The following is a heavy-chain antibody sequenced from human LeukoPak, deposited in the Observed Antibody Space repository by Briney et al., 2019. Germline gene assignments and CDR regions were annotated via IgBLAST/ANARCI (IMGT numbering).Heavy chain of an antibody. CDR1: GFTFSSYA. J-gene: IGHJ3*02. D-gene: IGHD2-2*01. CDR2: ISGSGGST. Sequence: GGSLRLSCAASGFTFSSYAMSWVRQAPGKGLEWVSAISGSGGSTYYADSVKGRFTISRDNSKNTLYLQMNSLRAEDTAVYYCAKGYGIVVVPAAMYDDAFDIRGQGTMVTVSS. V-gene: IGHV3-23*01. CDR3: AKGYGIVVVPAAMYDDAFDI.